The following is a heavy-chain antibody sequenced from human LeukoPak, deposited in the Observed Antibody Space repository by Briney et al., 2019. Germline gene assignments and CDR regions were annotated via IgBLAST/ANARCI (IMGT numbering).Heavy chain of an antibody. CDR1: GFTFSNYW. D-gene: IGHD3-16*01. CDR2: INQDGSEK. J-gene: IGHJ4*02. V-gene: IGHV3-7*01. Sequence: GGSLRLSCAASGFTFSNYWMSWVRQAPGKGLKWVANINQDGSEKYYVDSVRGRFTIPRDNAQNTLFLQMTSLRVEDTAVYYCAKDMTGPDDSWGPGTLVTVSS. CDR3: AKDMTGPDDS.